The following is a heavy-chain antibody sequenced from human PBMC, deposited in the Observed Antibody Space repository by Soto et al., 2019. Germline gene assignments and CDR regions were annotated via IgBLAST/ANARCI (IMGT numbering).Heavy chain of an antibody. Sequence: SHTPPPTLSLSRGSCPTNTPPLEMIRGSPSRGLEWLGRTYYRSNWRHDYAVSVKSRITVNPDTSKNHFSLQLNSVTPDDTAVYYCARGVAGTGFDLWGQGTLVTVSS. J-gene: IGHJ4*02. CDR2: TYYRSNWRH. D-gene: IGHD6-19*01. V-gene: IGHV6-1*01. CDR3: ARGVAGTGFDL. CDR1: RGSCPTNTPP.